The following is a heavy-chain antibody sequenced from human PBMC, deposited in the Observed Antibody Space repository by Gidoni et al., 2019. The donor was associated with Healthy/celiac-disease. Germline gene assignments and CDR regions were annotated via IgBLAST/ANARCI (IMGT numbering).Heavy chain of an antibody. J-gene: IGHJ4*02. CDR3: AKDWVGATMVVML. CDR2: IRYDGSNK. Sequence: QVQLVESGGGVVQPGGSLRLSCAASGFPCSSYGMHWVRQAPGKGLEWVAFIRYDGSNKYYADSVKGRFTISRDNSKNTLYLQMNSLRAEDTAVYYCAKDWVGATMVVMLWGQGTLVTVSS. V-gene: IGHV3-30*02. CDR1: GFPCSSYG. D-gene: IGHD1-26*01.